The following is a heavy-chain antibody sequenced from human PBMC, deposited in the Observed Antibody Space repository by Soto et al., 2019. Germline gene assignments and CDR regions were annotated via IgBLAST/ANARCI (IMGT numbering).Heavy chain of an antibody. CDR3: AKDQGQTTIFGVVQDNMDV. CDR2: INAGNGNT. D-gene: IGHD3-3*01. J-gene: IGHJ6*03. CDR1: GYTFTSYA. Sequence: GASVKVSCKASGYTFTSYAMHWVRQAPGQGLEWMGWINAGNGNTRYSQKFQGRVTVTRDTSASTAYMELSSLRSEDTAVYYCAKDQGQTTIFGVVQDNMDVWGKGTTVTVSS. V-gene: IGHV1-3*01.